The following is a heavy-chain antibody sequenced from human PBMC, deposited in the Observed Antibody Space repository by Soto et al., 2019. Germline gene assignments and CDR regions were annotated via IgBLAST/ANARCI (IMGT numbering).Heavy chain of an antibody. D-gene: IGHD6-6*01. J-gene: IGHJ1*01. CDR2: IYPSDSRT. CDR3: SPFKSSTSVRYLQQ. V-gene: IGHV5-51*01. Sequence: DSLKGSYESSGNTFANYLIGLVLQGPGKGLEWVAIIYPSDSRTIYSPSFQGQVTISADKSISTAYLQWTSLKASDTAIYYCSPFKSSTSVRYLQQCGQGTPVTVPS. CDR1: GNTFANYL.